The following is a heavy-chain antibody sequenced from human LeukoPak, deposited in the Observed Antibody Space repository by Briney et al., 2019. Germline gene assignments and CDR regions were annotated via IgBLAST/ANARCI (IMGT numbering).Heavy chain of an antibody. CDR3: ASLDSYGSGSRKVDY. CDR2: INHSGST. CDR1: GDSFSYFY. J-gene: IGHJ4*02. V-gene: IGHV4-34*01. D-gene: IGHD3-10*01. Sequence: SETLSLTCTVSGDSFSYFYWSWIRQPPGKGLEWIGEINHSGSTNYNPSLKSRVTISVDTSKNQFSLKLSSVTAADTAVYYCASLDSYGSGSRKVDYWGQGTLVTVSS.